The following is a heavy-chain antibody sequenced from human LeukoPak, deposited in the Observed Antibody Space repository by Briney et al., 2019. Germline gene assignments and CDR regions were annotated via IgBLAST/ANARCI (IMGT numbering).Heavy chain of an antibody. V-gene: IGHV4-39*01. Sequence: SETLSLTCTVSGGSISSSSYYWGWIRQPPGEGLEWIGSIYYSVDTYYNPSLKSRRVTIPVDTSKNQFSLRLSSVTAADTAVYYCARHQWHYYYYMGVWGKGSTVTVSS. J-gene: IGHJ6*03. CDR1: GGSISSSSYY. CDR3: ARHQWHYYYYMGV. D-gene: IGHD6-19*01. CDR2: IYYSVDT.